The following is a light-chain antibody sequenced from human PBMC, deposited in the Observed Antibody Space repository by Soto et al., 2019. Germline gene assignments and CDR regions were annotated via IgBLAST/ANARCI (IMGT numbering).Light chain of an antibody. CDR2: DVS. CDR3: SSYTSSITRL. Sequence: QSALTQPASVSGSPGQSITISCTGSSSDIGGYNYVSWYQQHPGKVPKLLIFDVSDRPSGISYRFSGSKSGNTASLTISGLQPEDEADYYCSSYTSSITRLFGGGTKVTVL. J-gene: IGLJ2*01. CDR1: SSDIGGYNY. V-gene: IGLV2-14*01.